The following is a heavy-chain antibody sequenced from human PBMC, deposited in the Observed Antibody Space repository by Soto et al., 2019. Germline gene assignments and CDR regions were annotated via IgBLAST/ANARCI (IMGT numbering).Heavy chain of an antibody. CDR2: ISYDGGNK. D-gene: IGHD3-9*01. CDR3: ARDPLNYDILTGPTTGRYGMDV. Sequence: SSASCRLSVKSSGMHWVLQATGKGLEWVAVISYDGGNKYYADSVKGRFTISRDNAKNTLYLQMHSLRAEDTAVYYCARDPLNYDILTGPTTGRYGMDVWGQGTTVTVSS. V-gene: IGHV3-33*05. CDR1: RLSVKSSG. J-gene: IGHJ6*02.